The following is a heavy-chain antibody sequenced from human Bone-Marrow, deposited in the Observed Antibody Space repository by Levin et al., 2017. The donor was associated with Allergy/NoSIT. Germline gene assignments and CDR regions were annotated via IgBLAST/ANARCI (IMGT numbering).Heavy chain of an antibody. Sequence: GGSLRLSCAASGFTFRSYWITWVRQAPGKGLEWVANTNQDGSQKYYVDSVKGRFTISRDNAKNSLFLQMNGLRAEDTAVYYCARDALGRSGEDAFDVWGQGTMVTVSS. D-gene: IGHD3-22*01. CDR1: GFTFRSYW. V-gene: IGHV3-7*01. CDR3: ARDALGRSGEDAFDV. CDR2: TNQDGSQK. J-gene: IGHJ3*01.